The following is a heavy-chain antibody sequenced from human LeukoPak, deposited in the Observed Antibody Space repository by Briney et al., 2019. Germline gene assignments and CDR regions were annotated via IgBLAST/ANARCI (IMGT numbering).Heavy chain of an antibody. V-gene: IGHV4-39*01. CDR2: IYYSGST. CDR3: ARTEGIRVDTAMGSDY. Sequence: SETLSLTCTVSGGSISTSSYYWGWIRQPPGKGLEWIGSIYYSGSTYYNPSLKSRVTISVDTSKNQFSLKLSSVTAADTAVYYRARTEGIRVDTAMGSDYWGQGTLVTVSS. CDR1: GGSISTSSYY. D-gene: IGHD5-18*01. J-gene: IGHJ4*02.